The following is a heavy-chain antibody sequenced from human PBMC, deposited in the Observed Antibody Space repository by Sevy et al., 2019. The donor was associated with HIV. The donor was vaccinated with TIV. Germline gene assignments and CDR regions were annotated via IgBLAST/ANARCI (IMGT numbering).Heavy chain of an antibody. CDR1: GFTFSNAW. D-gene: IGHD1-26*01. J-gene: IGHJ4*02. CDR2: IKSKTDGGTT. CDR3: TTDPSYYKEGILYYFDY. V-gene: IGHV3-15*01. Sequence: GGSLRLSCAASGFTFSNAWMSWVRQAPGKGLEWVGRIKSKTDGGTTDYAAPVKGRFTISRDDSKNTLYLQMNSLKTEDTAVYYCTTDPSYYKEGILYYFDYWGQGTLVTVSS.